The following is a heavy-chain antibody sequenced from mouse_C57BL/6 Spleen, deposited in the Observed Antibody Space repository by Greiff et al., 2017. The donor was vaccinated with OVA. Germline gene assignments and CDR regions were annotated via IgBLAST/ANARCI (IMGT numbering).Heavy chain of an antibody. Sequence: EVMLVESGGGLVKPGGSLKLSCAASGFTFSSYAMSWVRQTPEKRLEWVATISDGGSYTYYPDNVKGRFTISRDNAKNNLYLQMSHLKSEDIAMYYCARDQGITTVVAHYAMDYWGQGTSVTVSS. J-gene: IGHJ4*01. D-gene: IGHD1-1*01. V-gene: IGHV5-4*01. CDR3: ARDQGITTVVAHYAMDY. CDR1: GFTFSSYA. CDR2: ISDGGSYT.